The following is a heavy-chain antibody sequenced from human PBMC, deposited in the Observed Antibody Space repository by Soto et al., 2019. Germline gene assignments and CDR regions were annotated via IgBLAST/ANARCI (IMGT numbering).Heavy chain of an antibody. CDR2: IIPIFGTA. V-gene: IGHV1-69*13. CDR1: GGTFTSYA. CDR3: ARGREEYSSSSGEYYFDY. Sequence: EASVKVSCKASGGTFTSYAISWLRRAPGQGLEWMGGIIPIFGTANDAQKFQGRVTITADESTSTAYMELSSLRSEDTAVYYCARGREEYSSSSGEYYFDYWGQGTLVTVSS. D-gene: IGHD6-6*01. J-gene: IGHJ4*02.